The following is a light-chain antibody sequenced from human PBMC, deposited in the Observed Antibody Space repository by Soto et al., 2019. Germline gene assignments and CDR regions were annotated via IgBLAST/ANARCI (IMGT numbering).Light chain of an antibody. CDR2: AAS. CDR3: QQRSNWPVWT. Sequence: DIQMTQTPSSLSAPVGDRVTITCRLCQGISKHLAWYQQKPGKLPKLLIYAASTLQSGVPSRLSGSGSGTDFTLTISSLEPEDFAVYYCQQRSNWPVWTFGQGTKVDIK. V-gene: IGKV1-27*01. J-gene: IGKJ1*01. CDR1: QGISKH.